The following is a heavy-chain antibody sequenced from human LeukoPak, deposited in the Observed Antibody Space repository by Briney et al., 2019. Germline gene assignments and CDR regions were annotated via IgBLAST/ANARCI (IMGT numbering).Heavy chain of an antibody. Sequence: SETLSLTCTVSVGSISSGGYYWSWIRQHPGKGLEWIGYIYYSGSTYYNPSLKSRVTISVDTSKNQFSLKLSSVTAADTAVYYCAIRNSYGPDYWGQGTLVTVSS. V-gene: IGHV4-31*03. CDR1: VGSISSGGYY. J-gene: IGHJ4*02. CDR3: AIRNSYGPDY. CDR2: IYYSGST. D-gene: IGHD5-18*01.